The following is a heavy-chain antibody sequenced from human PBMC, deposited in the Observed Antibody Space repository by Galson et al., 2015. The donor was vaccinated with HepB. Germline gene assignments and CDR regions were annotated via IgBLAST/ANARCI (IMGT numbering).Heavy chain of an antibody. CDR2: ISGSTSNT. V-gene: IGHV3-23*01. CDR3: AKHQDGRKFDY. Sequence: LRLSCAASGFTFSSYSMNWVRQAPGKGLEWVSSISGSTSNTYYADSVKGRFTISRDNSKNTLYLQMNSLRAEDTAVYYCAKHQDGRKFDYWGQGTLVTVSS. CDR1: GFTFSSYS. J-gene: IGHJ4*02.